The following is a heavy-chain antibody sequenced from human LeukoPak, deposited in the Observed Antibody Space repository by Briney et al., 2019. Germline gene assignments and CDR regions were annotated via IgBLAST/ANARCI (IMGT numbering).Heavy chain of an antibody. CDR1: GFTFSSYS. J-gene: IGHJ4*02. CDR2: ISSSSSYI. CDR3: ADSSTGGY. D-gene: IGHD6-13*01. V-gene: IGHV3-21*01. Sequence: GGSLRLSCAASGFTFSSYSMNWVRQAPGKGLEWVSSISSSSSYIYYADSVKGRFTISRGNAKSSLFLQMNSLRAEDTAVYYCADSSTGGYWGQGTLVTVSS.